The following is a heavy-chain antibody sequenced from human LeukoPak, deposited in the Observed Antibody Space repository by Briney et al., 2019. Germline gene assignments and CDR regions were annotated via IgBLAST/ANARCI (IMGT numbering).Heavy chain of an antibody. V-gene: IGHV3-30*18. CDR2: ISFDGGNK. J-gene: IGHJ4*02. CDR1: GFIFSTYG. Sequence: PGGSLRLSCAASGFIFSTYGMHWVRQAPGKGLEWVSVISFDGGNKYYADSVKGRFTISRDNSKNTLYLQMNSLRAEDTAVYYCAKVCGGDCYYGNFDYWGQGTLVTVSS. CDR3: AKVCGGDCYYGNFDY. D-gene: IGHD2-21*02.